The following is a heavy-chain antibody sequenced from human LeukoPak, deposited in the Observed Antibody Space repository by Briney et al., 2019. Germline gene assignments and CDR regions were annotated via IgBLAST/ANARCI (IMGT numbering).Heavy chain of an antibody. Sequence: PGGSLRLSCAAAGFSFGSYAMSWVRQAPGKGLEWVSAIRASGSNTYYADSVKGRFTISRDNSKNILYLQMNSLRAEDTALYYCAKGRAGWDSSGYYISHLEFGYWGQGTLVTVSS. CDR2: IRASGSNT. J-gene: IGHJ4*02. CDR1: GFSFGSYA. CDR3: AKGRAGWDSSGYYISHLEFGY. D-gene: IGHD3-22*01. V-gene: IGHV3-23*01.